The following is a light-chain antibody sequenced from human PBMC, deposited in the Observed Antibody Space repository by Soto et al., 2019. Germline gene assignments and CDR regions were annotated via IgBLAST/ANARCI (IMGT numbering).Light chain of an antibody. CDR3: QQYDRSPRT. V-gene: IGKV3-20*01. Sequence: EIVLTQSPGTLSLSPGERATLSCRALQIVGDNSLTWYQQRPGQVPRVLFYGASNRATGIPDRFSGSGSGTDFTRTISSLEPEDFAMYYCQQYDRSPRTFGQGTRVEIK. J-gene: IGKJ1*01. CDR1: QIVGDNS. CDR2: GAS.